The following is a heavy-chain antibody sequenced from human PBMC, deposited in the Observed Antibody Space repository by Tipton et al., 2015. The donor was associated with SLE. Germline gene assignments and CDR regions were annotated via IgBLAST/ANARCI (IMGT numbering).Heavy chain of an antibody. CDR2: IYTSGST. Sequence: TLSLTCAVYGGSFNDHYWSWIRQPAGKGLEWIGRIYTSGSTNYNPSLKSRVTMSVDTSKNQFSQKLSSVTAADTAVYYCAREDRYSSSWSSMDVWGQGTTVTVSS. D-gene: IGHD6-13*01. CDR1: GGSFNDHY. CDR3: AREDRYSSSWSSMDV. J-gene: IGHJ6*02. V-gene: IGHV4-4*07.